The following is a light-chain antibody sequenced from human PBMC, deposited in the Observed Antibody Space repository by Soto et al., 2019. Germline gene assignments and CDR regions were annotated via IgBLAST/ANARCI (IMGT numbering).Light chain of an antibody. V-gene: IGKV1-12*01. CDR3: QKANSFPYT. J-gene: IGKJ2*01. Sequence: DIQMTQSPSSVSASVGDRVTITCRASQSISSWLAWYQHKPGKAPKLLIYAASSLQSGVPSRSSRSGSGTDFSFTISSLQPEDFATYYCQKANSFPYTFGQGTKLEIK. CDR1: QSISSW. CDR2: AAS.